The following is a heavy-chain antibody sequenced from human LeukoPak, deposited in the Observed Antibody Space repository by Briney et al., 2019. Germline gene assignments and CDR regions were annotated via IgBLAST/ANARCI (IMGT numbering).Heavy chain of an antibody. D-gene: IGHD6-25*01. Sequence: PSETPSLTCTASGGSISSYYWSWIRQPPGKGLEWIGYIYYSGSTNYNPSLKSRVTISVDTSKNQFSLKLSSVTAADTAVYYCARAPFRSGPDYWGQGTLVTVSS. CDR1: GGSISSYY. V-gene: IGHV4-59*08. CDR3: ARAPFRSGPDY. CDR2: IYYSGST. J-gene: IGHJ4*02.